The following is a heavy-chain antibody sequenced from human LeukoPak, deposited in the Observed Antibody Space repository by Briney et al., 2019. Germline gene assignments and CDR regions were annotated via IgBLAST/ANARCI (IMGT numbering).Heavy chain of an antibody. J-gene: IGHJ4*02. Sequence: ASVKVSCKASGYTFTGYYMHWVRQAPGQGLEWMGWINPNSGGTNYAQKFQGRVTMTRDTSISTAYMELSRLRSDDTAVYYCASDSRYCSGGSCYSSYFDYWGQGTLVTVSP. CDR1: GYTFTGYY. D-gene: IGHD2-15*01. CDR3: ASDSRYCSGGSCYSSYFDY. V-gene: IGHV1-2*02. CDR2: INPNSGGT.